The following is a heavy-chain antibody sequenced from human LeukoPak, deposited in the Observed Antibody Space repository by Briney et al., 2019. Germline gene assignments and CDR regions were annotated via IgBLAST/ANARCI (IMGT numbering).Heavy chain of an antibody. CDR2: ISGSGGST. D-gene: IGHD3-22*01. CDR1: AFTFSSYA. V-gene: IGHV3-23*01. Sequence: PGGSLRLSCAASAFTFSSYAMSWVRQAPGKGLEWVSSISGSGGSTYYADSVKGRFTISRDNSKNTVYLQMNSLRAEDTAVYYCAKGPQDSSGYFPVGTFDYWGQGTLVTVSS. J-gene: IGHJ4*02. CDR3: AKGPQDSSGYFPVGTFDY.